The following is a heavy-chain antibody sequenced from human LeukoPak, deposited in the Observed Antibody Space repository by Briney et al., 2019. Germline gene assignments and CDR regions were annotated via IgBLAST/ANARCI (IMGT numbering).Heavy chain of an antibody. D-gene: IGHD3-22*01. CDR3: AKVSAAYYYDSSGSPDY. Sequence: GGSLRLSCEASGFTFSTYSMNWVRQAPGKGLEWVAVISYDGSNKYYADSVKGRFTISRDNSKNTLYLQMNSLRAEDTAVYYCAKVSAAYYYDSSGSPDYWGQGTLVTVSS. CDR2: ISYDGSNK. CDR1: GFTFSTYS. J-gene: IGHJ4*02. V-gene: IGHV3-30*18.